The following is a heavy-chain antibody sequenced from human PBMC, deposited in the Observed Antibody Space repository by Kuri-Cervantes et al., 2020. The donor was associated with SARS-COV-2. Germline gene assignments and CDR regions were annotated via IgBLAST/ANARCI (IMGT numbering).Heavy chain of an antibody. V-gene: IGHV3-21*01. J-gene: IGHJ3*01. D-gene: IGHD6-6*01. CDR1: GFAFSNFT. CDR2: IGSSRGSK. Sequence: GGSLRLSCAASGFAFSNFTLNWVRQAPGKGLEWVSSIGSSRGSKYFADSVKGRFTISRDNAKNSVYLQMTSLRADDTAVYYCARDQGSSWSANVFDVWGQGTKVTVSS. CDR3: ARDQGSSWSANVFDV.